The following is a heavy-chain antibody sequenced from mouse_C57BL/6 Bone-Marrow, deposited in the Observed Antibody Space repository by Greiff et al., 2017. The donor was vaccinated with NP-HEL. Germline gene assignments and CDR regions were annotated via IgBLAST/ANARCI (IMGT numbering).Heavy chain of an antibody. CDR3: ARWGYGIAY. CDR2: IHPNSGST. Sequence: QVQLQQPGAELVKPGASVKLSCKASGYTFTSYWMHWVKQRPGQGLEWIGMIHPNSGSTNYNEKFKRKATLTVDKSSSTAYMQLSSLTSEDSAVYYCARWGYGIAYWGQGTLVAVSA. CDR1: GYTFTSYW. D-gene: IGHD1-1*02. J-gene: IGHJ3*01. V-gene: IGHV1-64*01.